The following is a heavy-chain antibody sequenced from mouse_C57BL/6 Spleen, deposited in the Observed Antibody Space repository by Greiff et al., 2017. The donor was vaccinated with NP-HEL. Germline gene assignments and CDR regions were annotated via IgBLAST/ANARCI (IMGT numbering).Heavy chain of an antibody. CDR2: IYIGNGYT. D-gene: IGHD2-4*01. CDR1: GYTFTSYG. V-gene: IGHV1-58*01. CDR3: AIYDYDEGLDWYFDV. J-gene: IGHJ1*03. Sequence: EVQLVESGAELVRPGSSVKMSCKTSGYTFTSYGINWVKQRPGQGLEWIGYIYIGNGYTEYNEKFKGKATLTSDTSSSTAYMQLSSLTSEDSAIYFCAIYDYDEGLDWYFDVWGTGTTVTVSS.